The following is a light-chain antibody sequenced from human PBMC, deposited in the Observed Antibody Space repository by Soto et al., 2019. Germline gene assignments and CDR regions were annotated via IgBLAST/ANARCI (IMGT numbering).Light chain of an antibody. CDR1: SSDVGSYSL. V-gene: IGLV2-23*01. CDR2: GAS. J-gene: IGLJ1*01. CDR3: CSYAGSSSLV. Sequence: QAVLTRPASVSVSPGQSITVYCTGTSSDVGSYSLISWYQQQPGKAPKLVIYGASERPSGVSDRFSGSKSGNTASLTISGLQPEDEADYYCCSYAGSSSLVFGTGTKVTVL.